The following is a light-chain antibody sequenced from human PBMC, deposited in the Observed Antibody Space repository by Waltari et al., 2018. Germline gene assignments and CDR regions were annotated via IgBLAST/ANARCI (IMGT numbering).Light chain of an antibody. CDR2: YDD. CDR1: ISNIGNNG. V-gene: IGLV1-36*01. J-gene: IGLJ3*02. CDR3: AAWDDSLNGRV. Sequence: QSVLTQPPSVPEAPRQRVTISCSGSISNIGNNGVNWYQQVPGKAPKLLIYYDDLLPSGVSDRFSGSKSGTSASLAISGLQFEDEAEYFCAAWDDSLNGRVFGGGTKLTVL.